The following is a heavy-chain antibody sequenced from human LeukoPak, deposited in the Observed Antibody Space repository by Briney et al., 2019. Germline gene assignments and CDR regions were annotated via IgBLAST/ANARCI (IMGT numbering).Heavy chain of an antibody. CDR3: ARESEGDYYDSSGYRTNGPFDY. V-gene: IGHV3-64*01. CDR1: GFTFSSYA. D-gene: IGHD3-22*01. Sequence: GGSLRLSCAVSGFTFSSYAMHWVRHAPGKGLEYVSAISSNWGSTYYANSVNGRFTISRDNSKNKQSLQMISMWAEDMAVYYCARESEGDYYDSSGYRTNGPFDYWGQGTLVTVSS. CDR2: ISSNWGST. J-gene: IGHJ4*02.